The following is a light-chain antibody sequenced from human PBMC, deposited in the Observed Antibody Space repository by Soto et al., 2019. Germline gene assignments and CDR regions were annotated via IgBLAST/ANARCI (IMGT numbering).Light chain of an antibody. CDR2: GAS. Sequence: EIVLTQSPGTLSLSPGERATLSCRASQSVSSSYLAWYQQKPGQAPRLLIYGASSRATGIPDRFSGSGSGTAFTFTISRLETADFSVYYCQQYGSSPRTFGQGTKVEIK. V-gene: IGKV3-20*01. CDR3: QQYGSSPRT. J-gene: IGKJ1*01. CDR1: QSVSSSY.